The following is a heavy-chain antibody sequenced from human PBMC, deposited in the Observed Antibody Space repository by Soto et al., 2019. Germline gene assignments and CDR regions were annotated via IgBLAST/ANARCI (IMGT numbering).Heavy chain of an antibody. CDR2: IYYIGRT. D-gene: IGHD3-22*01. J-gene: IGHJ5*02. V-gene: IGHV4-31*03. CDR1: GGSISSGGYY. Sequence: QVQLQESGPGLVKPSQTLSLTCTVSGGSISSGGYYWSWIRQHPGKGLEWIGYIYYIGRTYSNPSLKSRFPIAVDTSKNQFSLKVSSVTAADTAVYYCARVKKYWDSSGNWFDPWGQGTLVTVSS. CDR3: ARVKKYWDSSGNWFDP.